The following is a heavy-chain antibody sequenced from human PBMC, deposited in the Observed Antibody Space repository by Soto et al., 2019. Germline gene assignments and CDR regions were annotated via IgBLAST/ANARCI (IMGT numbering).Heavy chain of an antibody. V-gene: IGHV1-3*01. Sequence: QVQLVQSGAEVKKPGASVKVSCKASGYTFTSYAMHWVRQAPGQRLEWMGWINAGNGNTKYSQKFQGRVTITRDTSAITAYMRLTSLRSEGTAVYYCASGVAAAGLDYWGQGTLVTVSS. D-gene: IGHD6-13*01. J-gene: IGHJ4*02. CDR1: GYTFTSYA. CDR2: INAGNGNT. CDR3: ASGVAAAGLDY.